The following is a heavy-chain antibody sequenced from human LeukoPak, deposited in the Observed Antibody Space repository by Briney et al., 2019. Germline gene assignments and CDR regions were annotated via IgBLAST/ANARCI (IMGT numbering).Heavy chain of an antibody. CDR1: GGSISSYY. CDR3: ARGRYDSRGYFRFDY. V-gene: IGHV4-59*01. J-gene: IGHJ4*02. Sequence: SETLSLTCTVSGGSISSYYWSWIRQPPGKGLEWIGYIYYTGSTNYNPSLKSRVTISVDTSKNQFSLNLSSVTAADAAVYYCARGRYDSRGYFRFDYWGQGTLVTVSS. D-gene: IGHD3-22*01. CDR2: IYYTGST.